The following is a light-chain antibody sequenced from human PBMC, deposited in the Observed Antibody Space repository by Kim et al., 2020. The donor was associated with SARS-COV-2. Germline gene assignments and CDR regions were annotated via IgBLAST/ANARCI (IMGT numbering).Light chain of an antibody. CDR1: NIGTSG. J-gene: IGLJ2*01. V-gene: IGLV3-21*04. CDR2: YDR. CDR3: QVWDSSSDHVV. Sequence: PGETARLTCGGGNIGTSGVHWYHQMPGQAPVLVISYDRDRPSGISARYSGSNSGNTATLTISGVEAGDEGDYYCQVWDSSSDHVVFGGGTQLTVL.